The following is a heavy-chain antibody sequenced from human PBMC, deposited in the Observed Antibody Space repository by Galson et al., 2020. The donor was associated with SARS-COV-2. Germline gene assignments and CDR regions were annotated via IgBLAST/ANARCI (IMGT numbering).Heavy chain of an antibody. D-gene: IGHD2-2*02. CDR2: IHYGGHT. J-gene: IGHJ3*01. CDR1: DDSISSTSSY. Sequence: ETSETLSLTCSVSDDSISSTSSYWGWIRQPPGKGLEWIGRIHYGGHTYNNSSLKSRVTVSLDTSRKEFSLKLSSVTAADTAVYYCARRNTGNGAFDGWGQGTMVTVSA. V-gene: IGHV4-39*01. CDR3: ARRNTGNGAFDG.